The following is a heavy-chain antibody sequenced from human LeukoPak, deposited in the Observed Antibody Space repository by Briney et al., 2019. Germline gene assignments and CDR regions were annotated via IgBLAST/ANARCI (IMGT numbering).Heavy chain of an antibody. CDR3: AKADYDSSGPRLFPMDV. CDR1: GFTFSSYS. D-gene: IGHD3-22*01. CDR2: ISSSSSYI. J-gene: IGHJ6*02. V-gene: IGHV3-21*04. Sequence: GGSLRLSCAASGFTFSSYSMNWVRQAPGKGLEWVSSISSSSSYIYYADSVKGRFTFSRDNAKNSLYLQMNSLRAEDTALYYCAKADYDSSGPRLFPMDVWGQGTTVTVSS.